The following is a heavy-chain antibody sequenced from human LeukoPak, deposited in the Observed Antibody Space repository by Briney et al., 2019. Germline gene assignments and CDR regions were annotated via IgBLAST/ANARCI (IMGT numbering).Heavy chain of an antibody. CDR1: GYTFTSYG. Sequence: ASVKVSCKASGYTFTSYGISWVRQAPGQGLEWMGWISAYNGKTSYAQKLQGRVTMTTDTSTSTAYMELRSLRSDDTAVYYRARVWQKRITIFGVVISPYFDYWGQGTLVTVSS. CDR3: ARVWQKRITIFGVVISPYFDY. CDR2: ISAYNGKT. V-gene: IGHV1-18*01. J-gene: IGHJ4*02. D-gene: IGHD3-3*01.